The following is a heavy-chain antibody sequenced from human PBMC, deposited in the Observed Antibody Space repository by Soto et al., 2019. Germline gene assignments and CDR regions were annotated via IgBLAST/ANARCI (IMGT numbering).Heavy chain of an antibody. V-gene: IGHV4-4*07. Sequence: QVQLQESGPGLVKPSETLSLTCTVSGGSISSYYWSWIRQPAGKGLEWIGRIYTSGSTNYNPSLKSRVTMSVDTSKNQFSPKLSSVTAADTAVYYCARGYCSGGSCYFGGKNWFDPWGQGTLVTVSS. CDR3: ARGYCSGGSCYFGGKNWFDP. D-gene: IGHD2-15*01. J-gene: IGHJ5*02. CDR2: IYTSGST. CDR1: GGSISSYY.